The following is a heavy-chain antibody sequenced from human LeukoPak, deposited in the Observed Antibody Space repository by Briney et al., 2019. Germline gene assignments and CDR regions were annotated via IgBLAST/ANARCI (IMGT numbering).Heavy chain of an antibody. Sequence: GGSLRLSCAASGFTFSSYAMSRVRQAPGKGLEWVSAISGSGGSTYYADSVKGRFTISRDNSKNTLYLQMNSLRAEDTAVYYCAKDRLSLTMMVVVIVGALDYWGQGTLVTVSS. CDR2: ISGSGGST. D-gene: IGHD3-22*01. CDR1: GFTFSSYA. V-gene: IGHV3-23*01. J-gene: IGHJ4*02. CDR3: AKDRLSLTMMVVVIVGALDY.